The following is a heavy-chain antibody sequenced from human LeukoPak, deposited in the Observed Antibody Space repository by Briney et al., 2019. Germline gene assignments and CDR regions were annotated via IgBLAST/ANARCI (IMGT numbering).Heavy chain of an antibody. V-gene: IGHV3-74*01. CDR2: TGNDGSGI. CDR1: GFTFSDYW. Sequence: GGSLRLSCAASGFTFSDYWMHWVRQAPGKGLVWVSVTGNDGSGIVYAVSVKGRFTVPRDNAKNMVYLQINSLRAEKTAVYYCSRALNYRIDGGGEGTTVTASS. J-gene: IGHJ6*04. CDR3: SRALNYRIDG.